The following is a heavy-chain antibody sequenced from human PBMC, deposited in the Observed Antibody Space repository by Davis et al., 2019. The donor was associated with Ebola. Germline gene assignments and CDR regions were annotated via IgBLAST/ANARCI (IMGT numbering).Heavy chain of an antibody. V-gene: IGHV3-48*03. CDR3: ARAGIAEYNWFDP. Sequence: GESLKISCAASGFTFNKYEMNWVRQAPGKGLEWVSYISSSGSTIYYADSVKGRFTISRDNAKNSLYLQMNSLRAEDTAVYYCARAGIAEYNWFDPWGQGTLVTVSS. D-gene: IGHD6-13*01. J-gene: IGHJ5*02. CDR2: ISSSGSTI. CDR1: GFTFNKYE.